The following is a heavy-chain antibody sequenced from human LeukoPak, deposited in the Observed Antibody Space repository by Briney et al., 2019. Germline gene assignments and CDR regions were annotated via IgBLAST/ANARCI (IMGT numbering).Heavy chain of an antibody. V-gene: IGHV3-72*01. D-gene: IGHD3-16*01. CDR1: GFTFSNAW. CDR3: ANGFGD. Sequence: GGSLRLSCAASGFTFSNAWMSWVRQAPGKGLEWVGRIRNKANSYTTEYAASVKGRFTISRADSKNSLYLQMNSLKTEDTALYYCANGFGDWGQGTLVTVSS. CDR2: IRNKANSYTT. J-gene: IGHJ4*02.